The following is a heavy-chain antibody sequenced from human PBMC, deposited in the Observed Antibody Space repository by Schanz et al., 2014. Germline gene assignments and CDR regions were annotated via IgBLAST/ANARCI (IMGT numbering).Heavy chain of an antibody. CDR2: LDRSGGKT. V-gene: IGHV3-23*04. CDR1: GFIFSNFA. Sequence: EVQLVESGGGLVQPGGSLRLSCAASGFIFSNFAMEWVRQAPGKGLEWVSSLDRSGGKTYYADSVTGRFTISRDNSKKTLYLQMSSLTAEDTAVYYCARDKDVISTHFYSPFYFYVMDVWGQGTTVTVSS. D-gene: IGHD3-3*02. CDR3: ARDKDVISTHFYSPFYFYVMDV. J-gene: IGHJ6*02.